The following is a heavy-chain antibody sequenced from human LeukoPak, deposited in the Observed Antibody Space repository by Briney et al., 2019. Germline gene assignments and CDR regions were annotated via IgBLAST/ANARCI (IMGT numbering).Heavy chain of an antibody. J-gene: IGHJ3*02. CDR1: GFTFSSYG. Sequence: PGGSLRLSCAASGFTFSSYGMHWVRQAPGKGLEWVAFIRYDGSNKYYADSVKGRFTISRDNSKNTLYLQMNSLRAEDTAVYYCAKQANDYGDYRIAFDIWGQGTMVTVSS. CDR2: IRYDGSNK. V-gene: IGHV3-30*02. D-gene: IGHD4-17*01. CDR3: AKQANDYGDYRIAFDI.